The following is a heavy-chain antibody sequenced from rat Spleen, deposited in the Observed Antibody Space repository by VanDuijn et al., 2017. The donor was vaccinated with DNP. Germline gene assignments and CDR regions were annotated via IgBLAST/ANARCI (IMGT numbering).Heavy chain of an antibody. V-gene: IGHV5-25*01. J-gene: IGHJ4*01. CDR2: ISHSGGIT. D-gene: IGHD1-11*01. CDR1: GFIFSNYD. CDR3: ATFEGRDA. Sequence: EVQLVETGGGLVQPGGSLKLSCAASGFIFSNYDMAWVRQAPTKGLEWVASISHSGGITYYRDSVKGRFTVSRDNAKTSLYLQMDSLRSEDTATYYCATFEGRDAWGQGTSVTVSS.